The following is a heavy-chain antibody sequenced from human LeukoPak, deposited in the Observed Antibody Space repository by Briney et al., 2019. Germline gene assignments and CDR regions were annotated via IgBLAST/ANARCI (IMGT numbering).Heavy chain of an antibody. CDR2: MYYSGST. J-gene: IGHJ4*02. D-gene: IGHD5-12*01. CDR1: VRFIRCSY. V-gene: IGHV4-59*01. Sequence: SETLSLTCTVSVRFIRCSYGSWLRQPPGKGLEWIGYMYYSGSTKYNPSLKSRVTMSVDTSQNQFSLKLSSVTAAEPEIYHCARVSVSGYGYYYFDYWGQGTLVTVSS. CDR3: ARVSVSGYGYYYFDY.